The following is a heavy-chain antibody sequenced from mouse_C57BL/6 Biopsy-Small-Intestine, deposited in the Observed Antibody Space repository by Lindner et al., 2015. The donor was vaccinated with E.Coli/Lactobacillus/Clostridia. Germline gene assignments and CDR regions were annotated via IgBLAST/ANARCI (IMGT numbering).Heavy chain of an antibody. V-gene: IGHV1-18*01. CDR3: ARSKYAMDY. Sequence: VQLQESGPELVKPGTSVKISCKASGYTFTDYNMDWVKQSHGESLEWIGDINPNKDITVYNQKFRGKASLTADKSSTTAYMELRSLTSEDTAVYYCARSKYAMDYWGQGTSVTVSS. J-gene: IGHJ4*01. CDR2: INPNKDIT. CDR1: GYTFTDYN. D-gene: IGHD1-3*01.